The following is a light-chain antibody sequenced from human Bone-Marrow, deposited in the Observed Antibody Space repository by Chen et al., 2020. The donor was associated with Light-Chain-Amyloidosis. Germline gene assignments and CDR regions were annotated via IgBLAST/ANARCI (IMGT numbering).Light chain of an antibody. J-gene: IGLJ2*01. V-gene: IGLV3-25*03. CDR3: QSADSSGTYEVI. CDR2: RET. Sequence: SYELTQSPSVSVSPGQTARITCSGEDLPTKYAYWYQQKPGQAPVLVIHRETERPSGISERFSGSSSGTTDTLTISGVQAEDEADYDCQSADSSGTYEVIFGGGTKLTVL. CDR1: DLPTKY.